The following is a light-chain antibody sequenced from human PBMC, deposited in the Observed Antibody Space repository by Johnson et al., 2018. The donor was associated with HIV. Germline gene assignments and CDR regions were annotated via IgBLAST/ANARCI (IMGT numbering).Light chain of an antibody. J-gene: IGLJ1*01. CDR2: DNN. CDR1: SSNIGNNY. Sequence: QSLLTQPPSVSAAPGQKVTISCSGSSSNIGNNYVYWYQQLPGTAPKLLIYDNNKRPSGIPDRFSGSKSGTSATLGITGLQTGDEADYYCGTWDSSLSAGFFGTGTKVTVL. CDR3: GTWDSSLSAGF. V-gene: IGLV1-51*01.